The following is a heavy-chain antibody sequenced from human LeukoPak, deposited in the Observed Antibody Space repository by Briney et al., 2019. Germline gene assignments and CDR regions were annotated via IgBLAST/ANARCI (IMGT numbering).Heavy chain of an antibody. J-gene: IGHJ4*02. Sequence: PGGSLRLSCAASGFTFSSYAMHWVRQAPGKGLEWVAVISYDGRNENYADSVKGRFTISRDNPKNTLYLQMNSLRAEDTAVYYCARDVLYNSGSYPLYWGQGTLVTVSS. CDR1: GFTFSSYA. V-gene: IGHV3-30*04. CDR3: ARDVLYNSGSYPLY. D-gene: IGHD3-10*01. CDR2: ISYDGRNE.